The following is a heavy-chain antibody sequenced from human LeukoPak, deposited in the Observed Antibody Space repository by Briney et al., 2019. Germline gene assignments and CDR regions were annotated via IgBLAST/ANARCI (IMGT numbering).Heavy chain of an antibody. CDR1: GFTFSICA. J-gene: IGHJ4*02. V-gene: IGHV3-30*04. Sequence: PGRSLRLSCAASGFTFSICAMHWVRQAPGKGLEWVTTISYDGINKFNADSVKGRFTISRDNSKNTLYLQMNSLRAEDTAVYYCARGVGLYDSLGYFDYWGQGTLVIVSS. CDR3: ARGVGLYDSLGYFDY. CDR2: ISYDGINK. D-gene: IGHD3-22*01.